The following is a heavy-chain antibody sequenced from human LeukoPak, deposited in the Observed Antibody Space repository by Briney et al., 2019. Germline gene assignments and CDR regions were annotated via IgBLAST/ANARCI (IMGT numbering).Heavy chain of an antibody. J-gene: IGHJ4*02. CDR1: GFTFSSYG. CDR2: IWYDGSNK. Sequence: GGSLRLSCAASGFTFSSYGMHWVREAPGKGLEWVAVIWYDGSNKYYADSVKGRFTISRDNSKNTLYLQMHSLRAEDTAAYYCARSFRSTWYYFDYWGQGTLVTVPS. D-gene: IGHD6-13*01. V-gene: IGHV3-33*01. CDR3: ARSFRSTWYYFDY.